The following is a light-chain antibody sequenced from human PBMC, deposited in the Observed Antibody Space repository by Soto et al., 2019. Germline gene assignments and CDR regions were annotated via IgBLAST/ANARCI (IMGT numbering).Light chain of an antibody. V-gene: IGKV1-9*01. CDR3: QYLNSFPLT. CDR1: QGISNY. J-gene: IGKJ4*01. Sequence: IQFTQSPSSLSASVGDRVTITFRARQGISNYLAWYQQKPGKAPKLLIYIASTLQGGVPSRFSGSGSGTDFSLTISSLQPEDVATYYCQYLNSFPLTFGGGTKVEIK. CDR2: IAS.